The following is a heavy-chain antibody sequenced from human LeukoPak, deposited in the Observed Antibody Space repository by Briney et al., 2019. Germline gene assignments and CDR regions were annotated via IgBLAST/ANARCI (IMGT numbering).Heavy chain of an antibody. CDR3: AREGYYYDSSGYPGASFDI. CDR1: GFTFSSYS. D-gene: IGHD3-22*01. CDR2: ISSSSSYI. Sequence: GGSRRLSCAASGFTFSSYSMNWVRQAPGKGLEWVSSISSSSSYIYYADSVKGRFTISRDNAKNSLYLQMNSLRAEDTAVYYCAREGYYYDSSGYPGASFDIWGQGTMVTVSS. J-gene: IGHJ3*02. V-gene: IGHV3-21*01.